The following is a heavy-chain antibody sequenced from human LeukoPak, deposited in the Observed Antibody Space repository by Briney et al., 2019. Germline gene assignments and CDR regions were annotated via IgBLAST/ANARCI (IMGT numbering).Heavy chain of an antibody. Sequence: GASVKVSCKASGYTLTGYYMHWVRQAPGQGLEWMGWISAYNGNTNYAQKPQGRVIMTTDTSTSTAYMELRSLRSDDTAVYYCARVTAVGATSPFDYWGQGTLVTVSS. CDR3: ARVTAVGATSPFDY. V-gene: IGHV1-18*04. J-gene: IGHJ4*02. D-gene: IGHD1-26*01. CDR2: ISAYNGNT. CDR1: GYTLTGYY.